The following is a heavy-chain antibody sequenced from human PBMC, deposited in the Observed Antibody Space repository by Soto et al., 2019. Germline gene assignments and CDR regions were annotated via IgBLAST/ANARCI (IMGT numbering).Heavy chain of an antibody. D-gene: IGHD3-9*01. J-gene: IGHJ6*02. CDR1: GGTFSSYA. Sequence: QVQLVQSGAEVKKPGSSVKVSCKASGGTFSSYAISWVRQAPGQGLEWMGGIIPIFGTANYAQKFQGRVTITADESXTTXHXVLSSLRSEDTAVYYCARDIAPGYFDWPRSYYGMDVWGQGTTVTVSS. CDR3: ARDIAPGYFDWPRSYYGMDV. V-gene: IGHV1-69*12. CDR2: IIPIFGTA.